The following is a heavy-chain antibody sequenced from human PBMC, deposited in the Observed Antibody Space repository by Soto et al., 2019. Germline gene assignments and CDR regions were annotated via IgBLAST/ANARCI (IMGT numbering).Heavy chain of an antibody. D-gene: IGHD6-19*01. J-gene: IGHJ6*02. CDR2: ISYDGSNK. Sequence: ESGGGVVQPGRSLRLSCAASGFTFSSYGMHWVRQAPGKGLEWVAVISYDGSNKYYADSVKGRFTISRDNSKNTLYLQMNSLRAEDTAVYYCAKDGAVAGSYYYYGMDVWGQGTTVTVSS. V-gene: IGHV3-30*18. CDR3: AKDGAVAGSYYYYGMDV. CDR1: GFTFSSYG.